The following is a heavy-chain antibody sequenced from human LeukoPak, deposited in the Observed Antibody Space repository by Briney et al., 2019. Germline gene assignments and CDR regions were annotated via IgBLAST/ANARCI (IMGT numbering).Heavy chain of an antibody. CDR2: IDYRGTT. CDR3: ARGGSIFEQNNWFDP. Sequence: PSETLSLTCTVSGYSISSGYYWGWIRQPPGKGLEWIGSIDYRGTTYYNPSLKSRVTISVDTSKNQFSLKLSSVTAADTAVYYCARGGSIFEQNNWFDPWGQGTLVTVSS. V-gene: IGHV4-38-2*02. D-gene: IGHD2-21*01. J-gene: IGHJ5*02. CDR1: GYSISSGYY.